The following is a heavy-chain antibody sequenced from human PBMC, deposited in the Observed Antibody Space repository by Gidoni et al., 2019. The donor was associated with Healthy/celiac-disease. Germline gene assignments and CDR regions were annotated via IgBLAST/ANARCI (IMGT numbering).Heavy chain of an antibody. CDR2: IYSGGST. Sequence: EVQLVESGGGLVQPGGSLGLPCAASGFPVSSNYLSWVRQAPGKGLEWVSVIYSGGSTYYADSVKGRFTISRDNSKNTLYLQMNSLRAEDTAVYYCARHSSIAARPLDYWGQGTLVTVSS. V-gene: IGHV3-66*04. J-gene: IGHJ4*02. CDR3: ARHSSIAARPLDY. D-gene: IGHD6-6*01. CDR1: GFPVSSNY.